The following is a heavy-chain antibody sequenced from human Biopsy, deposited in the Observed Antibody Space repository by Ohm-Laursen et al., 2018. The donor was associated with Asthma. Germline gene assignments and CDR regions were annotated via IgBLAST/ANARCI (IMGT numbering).Heavy chain of an antibody. Sequence: SVTVSCKSLGGTFNTYVIGWARQAPGHGLEWMGGINSVFGTTTYPQKFQDRVTITADDSTSTVYMELSSLRSEDTAVYYCARKAGSCISRTCYSLDFWGQGTLVTVSS. CDR1: GGTFNTYV. D-gene: IGHD2-2*01. V-gene: IGHV1-69*13. CDR3: ARKAGSCISRTCYSLDF. CDR2: INSVFGTT. J-gene: IGHJ4*02.